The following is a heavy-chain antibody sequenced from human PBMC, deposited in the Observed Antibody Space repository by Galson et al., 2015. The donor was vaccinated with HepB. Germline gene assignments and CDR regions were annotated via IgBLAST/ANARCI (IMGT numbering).Heavy chain of an antibody. V-gene: IGHV1-58*01. CDR1: GFTFTSSA. J-gene: IGHJ4*02. D-gene: IGHD5-24*01. CDR2: IVVGSGNT. CDR3: AADPHGGTIFGDY. Sequence: SVKVSCKASGFTFTSSAVQWVRQARGQRLEWIGWIVVGSGNTNYAQKFQEGVTITRDMSTSTAYMELSSLRSEDTAVYYCAADPHGGTIFGDYWGQGTLVTVSS.